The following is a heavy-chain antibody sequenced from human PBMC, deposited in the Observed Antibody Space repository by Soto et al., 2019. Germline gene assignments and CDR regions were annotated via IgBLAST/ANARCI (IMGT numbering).Heavy chain of an antibody. CDR3: ARPERGRDY. D-gene: IGHD1-1*01. J-gene: IGHJ4*02. Sequence: EVQLVESGGGLVQPGGSLRLSCAASGFTVSSNYMSWVRQAPGKGLEWVAVIYSGGSTYYADSVKGRVTISRDNSKNTLYLQMNRLRAEDTAVYYCARPERGRDYWGQGTLVTVSS. V-gene: IGHV3-66*04. CDR2: IYSGGST. CDR1: GFTVSSNY.